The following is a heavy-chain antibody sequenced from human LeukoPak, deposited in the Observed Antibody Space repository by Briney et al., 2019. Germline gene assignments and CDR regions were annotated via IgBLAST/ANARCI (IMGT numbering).Heavy chain of an antibody. CDR3: ARDRTKGALSLDV. Sequence: PGGSLRLSCAASGFTFDDYGMSWVRHAPGKGLEWVSGINLNGDSTNYVDSVKGRFTISRDNAKNSLYLQMNSLRAEDTALYYCARDRTKGALSLDVWGKGTTVTVSS. J-gene: IGHJ6*04. CDR1: GFTFDDYG. CDR2: INLNGDST. V-gene: IGHV3-20*04.